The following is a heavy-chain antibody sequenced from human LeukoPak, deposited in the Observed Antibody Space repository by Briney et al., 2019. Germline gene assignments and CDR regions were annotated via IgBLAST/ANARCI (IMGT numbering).Heavy chain of an antibody. D-gene: IGHD6-6*01. J-gene: IGHJ4*02. Sequence: GGSLRLSWAASGFSFSSYSMIWVRQAQGKGLGWVSSISSASTNKFYADSVKGRFTVTRENTKNSLYLQMNSLRAEDTAVYYCASNPRRGTDSSLPRGDYWGQGTLVTVSS. CDR1: GFSFSSYS. CDR3: ASNPRRGTDSSLPRGDY. CDR2: ISSASTNK. V-gene: IGHV3-21*01.